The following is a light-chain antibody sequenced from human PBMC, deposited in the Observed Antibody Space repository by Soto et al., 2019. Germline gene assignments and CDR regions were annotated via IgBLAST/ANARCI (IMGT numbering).Light chain of an antibody. V-gene: IGLV1-40*01. CDR3: QSYDSLSAWV. CDR2: GNN. CDR1: SSNIGAGYD. Sequence: QSVLTQPPSVSGAPGQRVTISCTGTSSNIGAGYDVNWYQQLPGAAPKLLTYGNNNRPSGVPDRFSASKSATSASLAITGLQAEDEADYHCQSYDSLSAWVFGGGTQLTVL. J-gene: IGLJ3*02.